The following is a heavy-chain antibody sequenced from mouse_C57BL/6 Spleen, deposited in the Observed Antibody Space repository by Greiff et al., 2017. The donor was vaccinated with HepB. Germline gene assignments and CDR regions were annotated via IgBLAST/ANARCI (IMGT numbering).Heavy chain of an antibody. V-gene: IGHV1-55*01. D-gene: IGHD1-1*01. CDR3: ARNMATVLATDFDY. CDR1: GYTFTSYW. J-gene: IGHJ2*01. Sequence: QVQLQQPGAELVKPGASVKMSCKASGYTFTSYWITWVKQRPGQGLEWIGDIYPGSGSTNYNEKFKSKATLTVDTSSSTAYMQLSSLTSEDSAVYYCARNMATVLATDFDYWGQGTTLTVSS. CDR2: IYPGSGST.